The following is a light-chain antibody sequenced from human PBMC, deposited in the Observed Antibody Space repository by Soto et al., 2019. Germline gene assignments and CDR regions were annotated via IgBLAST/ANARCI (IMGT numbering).Light chain of an antibody. J-gene: IGLJ3*02. Sequence: QSVLTQPRSVSGSPGQSVTISCTGTSSDVGAYNYVSWNQQHPGKVPKLLIYDVTRRPSGVPDRFSGSKSGSTASLTISGLQAEDEADYYCCSYAGSYTWVFGGGTKLTVL. V-gene: IGLV2-11*01. CDR3: CSYAGSYTWV. CDR2: DVT. CDR1: SSDVGAYNY.